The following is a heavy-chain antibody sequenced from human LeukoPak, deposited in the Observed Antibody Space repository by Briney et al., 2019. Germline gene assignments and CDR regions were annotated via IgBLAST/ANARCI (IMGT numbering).Heavy chain of an antibody. Sequence: GGSLRLSCAASGFTFGEYAMHWVRHAPGEGLEWVSLISGDGGSTYYADSVKGRINITRDNRKNSLYLQMNSMRTEDTALYYCAKESGYYYGSGTAQWGQGTLVTVSS. CDR1: GFTFGEYA. CDR3: AKESGYYYGSGTAQ. V-gene: IGHV3-43*02. D-gene: IGHD3-10*01. J-gene: IGHJ4*02. CDR2: ISGDGGST.